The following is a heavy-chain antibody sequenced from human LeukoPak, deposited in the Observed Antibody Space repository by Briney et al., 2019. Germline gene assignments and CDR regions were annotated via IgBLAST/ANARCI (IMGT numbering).Heavy chain of an antibody. CDR3: ARYDSSGCDFDY. CDR2: IYYSGST. V-gene: IGHV4-30-4*01. D-gene: IGHD3-22*01. Sequence: XGTXLXXXVYIYYSGSTYYNPSLKSRVTISVDTSKNQFSLKLSSVTAADTAVYYCARYDSSGCDFDYWGQGTLVTVSS. J-gene: IGHJ4*02.